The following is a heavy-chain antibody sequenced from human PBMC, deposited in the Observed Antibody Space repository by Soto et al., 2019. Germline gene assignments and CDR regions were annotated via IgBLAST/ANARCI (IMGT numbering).Heavy chain of an antibody. CDR3: ARAEGSGGTQEYYYGMDV. V-gene: IGHV1-69*06. CDR1: GGTFSSYA. Sequence: QVQLVQSGAEVKKPGSSVKVSCKASGGTFSSYAISWVRQAPGQGPEWMGGSIPIFGTANYAQKFQGRVTITAEKSTSTADMERSSLRSEDTAVYYCARAEGSGGTQEYYYGMDVWGQGTTVTVSS. D-gene: IGHD3-10*01. CDR2: SIPIFGTA. J-gene: IGHJ6*02.